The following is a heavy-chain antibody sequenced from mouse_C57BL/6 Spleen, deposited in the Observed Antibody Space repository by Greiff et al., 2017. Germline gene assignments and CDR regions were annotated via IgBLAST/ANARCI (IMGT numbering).Heavy chain of an antibody. CDR2: IDPSDSYT. V-gene: IGHV1-59*01. D-gene: IGHD2-10*02. Sequence: QVQLQQPGAELVRPGTSVKLSCKASGYTFTSYWMHWVKPRPGQGLEWIGVIDPSDSYTNYNQKFKGKATLTVDTSSSTAYMQLSSLTSEDSAVYYCARRYGPHYAMDYWGQGTSVTVSS. CDR1: GYTFTSYW. CDR3: ARRYGPHYAMDY. J-gene: IGHJ4*01.